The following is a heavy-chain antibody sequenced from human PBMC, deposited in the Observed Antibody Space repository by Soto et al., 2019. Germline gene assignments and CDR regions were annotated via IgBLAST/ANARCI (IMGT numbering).Heavy chain of an antibody. J-gene: IGHJ4*02. Sequence: PSETLSLTCTVSSGSIRSYFWHWIRQPAGKGLEWIGRLYTGGSTTYNPSLKSRVTMSVDTSKNQFSLKLTSVTAADTAVYFCARVGCSSTSCRDPFDYWGQGTLVTVS. CDR3: ARVGCSSTSCRDPFDY. CDR2: LYTGGST. CDR1: SGSIRSYF. D-gene: IGHD2-2*01. V-gene: IGHV4-4*07.